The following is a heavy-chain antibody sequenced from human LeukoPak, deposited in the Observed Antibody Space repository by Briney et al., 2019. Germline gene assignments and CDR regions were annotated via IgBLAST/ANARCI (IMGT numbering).Heavy chain of an antibody. Sequence: GGSLRLSCAASGFTVSSNYMSWVRQAPGKGLEWVSVIYSGGSTYYADSVKGRFTISRDNSKNTLYLQMNSLRAEDTAVYYCARVGYDFWSGYSRWYYFDYWGQGTLVTVSS. D-gene: IGHD3-3*01. CDR3: ARVGYDFWSGYSRWYYFDY. V-gene: IGHV3-53*01. J-gene: IGHJ4*02. CDR1: GFTVSSNY. CDR2: IYSGGST.